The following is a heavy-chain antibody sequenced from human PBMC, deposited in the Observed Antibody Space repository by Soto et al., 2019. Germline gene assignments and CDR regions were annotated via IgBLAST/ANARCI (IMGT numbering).Heavy chain of an antibody. J-gene: IGHJ6*02. CDR2: ISAYNGNT. D-gene: IGHD2-2*03. Sequence: ASVKVSCKASGYTFTSYGISWVRQAPGQGLEWMGWISAYNGNTNYAQKLQGRVTMTTDTSTSTAYMELRSLRSDETAVYYCARVGIVVVPANYGMDVWGQGTTVTVSS. CDR1: GYTFTSYG. CDR3: ARVGIVVVPANYGMDV. V-gene: IGHV1-18*04.